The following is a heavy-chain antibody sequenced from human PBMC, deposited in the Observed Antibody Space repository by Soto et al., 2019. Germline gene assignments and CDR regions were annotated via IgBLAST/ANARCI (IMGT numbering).Heavy chain of an antibody. V-gene: IGHV4-28*01. CDR2: IYYSGST. J-gene: IGHJ3*02. CDR1: GYSISSSNW. CDR3: ARSVRVPAAMRGAFDI. Sequence: LSLTCAVSGYSISSSNWWDWIRQPPGKGLEWIGYIYYSGSTYYNPSLKSRVTMSVDTSKNQFSLKLSSVTAVDTAVYYCARSVRVPAAMRGAFDICGQGTMVTVSS. D-gene: IGHD2-2*01.